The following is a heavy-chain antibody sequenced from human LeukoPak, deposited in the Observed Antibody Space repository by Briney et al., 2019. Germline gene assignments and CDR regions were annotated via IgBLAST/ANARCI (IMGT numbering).Heavy chain of an antibody. Sequence: GGSLRLSCAASGFTFSSYSMNWVRQAPGKGLEWVSYISNSSSTIYYADSVKGRFTISRDNAKNSLYLQMNSLRAEDTAVYYCARDLGYGSGSYDYWGQGTLVTVSS. J-gene: IGHJ4*02. CDR3: ARDLGYGSGSYDY. D-gene: IGHD3-10*01. V-gene: IGHV3-48*01. CDR1: GFTFSSYS. CDR2: ISNSSSTI.